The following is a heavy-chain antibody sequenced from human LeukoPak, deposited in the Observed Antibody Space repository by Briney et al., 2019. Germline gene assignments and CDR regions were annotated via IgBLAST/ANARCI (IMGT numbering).Heavy chain of an antibody. J-gene: IGHJ4*02. D-gene: IGHD2-2*01. Sequence: ASVKVSCKASGYTFTGYYMHWVRQAPGQGLEWMAWISAYNGNTDYAQKLQGRVSMTTDTSTSTVYMELRSLRSDDTAVYYCAREGELGYCSSTRCLKAFDYWGQGTLVTVSS. CDR3: AREGELGYCSSTRCLKAFDY. CDR1: GYTFTGYY. V-gene: IGHV1-18*04. CDR2: ISAYNGNT.